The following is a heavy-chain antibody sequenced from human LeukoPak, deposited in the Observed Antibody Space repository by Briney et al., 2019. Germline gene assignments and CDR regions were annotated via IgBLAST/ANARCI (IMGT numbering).Heavy chain of an antibody. Sequence: KPSETLSLTCTVSGGSVGSGSYYWSWIRQPPGKGLEWIGYIYYSGSTNYNPSLKSRVTISVDTSKNQFSLKLSSVTAADTAVYYCARWHYYGSGSYYTSWFDPWGQGTLVTVSS. CDR2: IYYSGST. V-gene: IGHV4-61*01. D-gene: IGHD3-10*01. J-gene: IGHJ5*02. CDR3: ARWHYYGSGSYYTSWFDP. CDR1: GGSVGSGSYY.